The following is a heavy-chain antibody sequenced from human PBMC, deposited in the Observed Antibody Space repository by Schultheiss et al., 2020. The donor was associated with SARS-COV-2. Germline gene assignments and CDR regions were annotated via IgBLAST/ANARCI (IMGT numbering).Heavy chain of an antibody. CDR3: ARLPSSSYLRPYYYGMDV. Sequence: SETLSLTCTVSGGSISSYYWSWIRQPPGKGLEWIGYIYYSGSTNYNPSLKSRITMSVDTSKNQFSLKLSSVTAADTAVYYCARLPSSSYLRPYYYGMDVWGQGTTVTVSS. V-gene: IGHV4-59*01. J-gene: IGHJ6*02. D-gene: IGHD6-13*01. CDR2: IYYSGST. CDR1: GGSISSYY.